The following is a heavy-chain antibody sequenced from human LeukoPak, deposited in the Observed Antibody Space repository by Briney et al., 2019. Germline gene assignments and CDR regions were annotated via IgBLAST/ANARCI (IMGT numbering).Heavy chain of an antibody. V-gene: IGHV1-18*01. Sequence: GASVKVSCKASGYTFTSYGISWVRQAPGQGLEWMGWISAYNGNTNYAQKLQGRVTMTTDTSTSTAYMELRSLRSDDTAVYYCARGVVVVPDASNGSYFDYWGQGTLVTVSS. D-gene: IGHD2-2*01. J-gene: IGHJ4*02. CDR2: ISAYNGNT. CDR1: GYTFTSYG. CDR3: ARGVVVVPDASNGSYFDY.